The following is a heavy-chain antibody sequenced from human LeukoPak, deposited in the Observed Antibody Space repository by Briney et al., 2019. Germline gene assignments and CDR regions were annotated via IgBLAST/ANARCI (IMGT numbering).Heavy chain of an antibody. Sequence: PGASLRLSCAASGFTFSSYAMSGVRQAPGKGLEWVSAISGSGGSTYYADSVRGRFTISRDNSKNTLYLQMNSLRAEDTAVYYCAKDPYNWNYDSWFDPWGQGTLVTVSS. D-gene: IGHD1-7*01. J-gene: IGHJ5*02. CDR3: AKDPYNWNYDSWFDP. CDR2: ISGSGGST. V-gene: IGHV3-23*01. CDR1: GFTFSSYA.